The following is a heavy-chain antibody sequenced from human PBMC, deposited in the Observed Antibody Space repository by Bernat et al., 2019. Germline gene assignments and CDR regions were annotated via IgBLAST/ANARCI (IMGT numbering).Heavy chain of an antibody. CDR2: ISYDGSNK. CDR1: GFTFSSYG. J-gene: IGHJ3*02. Sequence: LVESGGGVVQPGRSLRLSCAASGFTFSSYGMHWVRQAPGKGLEWVAVISYDGSNKYYADSVKGRFTISRDNSKNTLYLQMNSLRAEDTAVYYCAKEGEEVATHAFDSWGQGTMVTVSS. V-gene: IGHV3-30*18. D-gene: IGHD3-16*01. CDR3: AKEGEEVATHAFDS.